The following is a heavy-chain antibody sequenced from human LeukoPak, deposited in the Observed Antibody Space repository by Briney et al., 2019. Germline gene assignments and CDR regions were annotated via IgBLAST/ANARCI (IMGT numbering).Heavy chain of an antibody. Sequence: GGSLRLSCAASGFTFSSYAMHWVRQAPGKGLEWVAVISYDGSNKYYADSVKGRFTISRDNSKNTLYLQMNSLRAEDTAVYYCARSGAAGKYYFDYWGQGTLVTVSS. CDR1: GFTFSSYA. J-gene: IGHJ4*02. CDR3: ARSGAAGKYYFDY. V-gene: IGHV3-30-3*01. CDR2: ISYDGSNK. D-gene: IGHD6-13*01.